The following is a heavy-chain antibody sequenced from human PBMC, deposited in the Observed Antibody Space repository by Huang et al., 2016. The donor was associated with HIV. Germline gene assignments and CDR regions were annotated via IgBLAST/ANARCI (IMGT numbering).Heavy chain of an antibody. D-gene: IGHD4-17*01. CDR3: SPSGDDYFYFYMDV. CDR2: VGSKAVGGAS. J-gene: IGHJ6*03. Sequence: QLVESGGDSVQSGRYLRLSCRGSGFIFNDFAIHWFRHSPGKGLEWIGFVGSKAVGGASESAPSVKDRFTGSRDDAKNVAFLQMDNLQVDDTAIYYCSPSGDDYFYFYMDVWGNGTTVIVS. CDR1: GFIFNDFA. V-gene: IGHV3-49*03.